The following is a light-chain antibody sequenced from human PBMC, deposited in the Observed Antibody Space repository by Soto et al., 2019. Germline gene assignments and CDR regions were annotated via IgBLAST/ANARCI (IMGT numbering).Light chain of an antibody. CDR2: AAS. Sequence: DNQMTHSPSSLSASVGDRVTITCRASQTISTNLNWYQQKSGKAPKLLIFAASSLHSGVPSRFSGSGSGTEFTLTISSLQPDDFATYYCQQYNSYSFGQGTKVDIK. CDR1: QTISTN. V-gene: IGKV1-17*01. J-gene: IGKJ1*01. CDR3: QQYNSYS.